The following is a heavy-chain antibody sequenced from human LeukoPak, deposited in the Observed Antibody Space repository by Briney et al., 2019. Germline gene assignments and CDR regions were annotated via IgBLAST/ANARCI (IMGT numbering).Heavy chain of an antibody. J-gene: IGHJ4*02. CDR3: AKKWSAGGYFDY. Sequence: GGSLRLSCAASGFTFSSYAMSWVRQAPGKGLEWVSAISGSGGSTYYADSVKGRFTISRDNSKNTLYLQMNRLRAEDTAVYYCAKKWSAGGYFDYWGQGTLVTVSS. CDR1: GFTFSSYA. D-gene: IGHD2-15*01. CDR2: ISGSGGST. V-gene: IGHV3-23*01.